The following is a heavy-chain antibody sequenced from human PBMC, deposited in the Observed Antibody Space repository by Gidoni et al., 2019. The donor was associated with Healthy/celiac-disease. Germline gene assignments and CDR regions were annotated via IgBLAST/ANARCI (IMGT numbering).Heavy chain of an antibody. V-gene: IGHV4-39*01. Sequence: QLQLQESGPGLVKPSETLSLTCTVSCGSLSSSSYYWGWIRQPPGKGLEWIGSICYSGGTYYNPSLKSRFTISVDTSKNQFSLKLSSVTAADTALYYCARTPPYYDFWSGYLNWFDPWGQGTLVTVSS. D-gene: IGHD3-3*01. CDR3: ARTPPYYDFWSGYLNWFDP. CDR2: ICYSGGT. CDR1: CGSLSSSSYY. J-gene: IGHJ5*02.